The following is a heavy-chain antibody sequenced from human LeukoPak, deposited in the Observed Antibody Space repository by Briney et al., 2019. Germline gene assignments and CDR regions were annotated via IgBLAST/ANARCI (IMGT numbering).Heavy chain of an antibody. V-gene: IGHV4-34*01. CDR1: GGSFSGYY. J-gene: IGHJ6*03. CDR3: ARGIAVAVDYYYYYMDV. D-gene: IGHD6-19*01. CDR2: ISHGGIT. Sequence: PSETLSLTCVVYGGSFSGYYWSCIRQAPGKGLEWIGEISHGGITKYNPSLTSRVNISVDSSKKQLSLNLTSVSAADTAVYYCARGIAVAVDYYYYYMDVWGKGTTVTVSS.